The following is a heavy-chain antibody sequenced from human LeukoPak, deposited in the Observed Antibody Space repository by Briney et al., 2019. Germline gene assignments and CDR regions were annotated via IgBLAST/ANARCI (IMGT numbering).Heavy chain of an antibody. CDR3: ARAIRGRMIVVPVDTRFDP. CDR1: GGSISSGSYY. CDR2: IYTSGST. V-gene: IGHV4-61*02. D-gene: IGHD3-22*01. J-gene: IGHJ5*02. Sequence: SETLSLTCTVSGGSISSGSYYWSWIRQPAGKGLEWIGRIYTSGSTNYNPSLKSRVTISVDTSKNQFSLKLSSVTAADTAVYYCARAIRGRMIVVPVDTRFDPWGQGTLVTVSS.